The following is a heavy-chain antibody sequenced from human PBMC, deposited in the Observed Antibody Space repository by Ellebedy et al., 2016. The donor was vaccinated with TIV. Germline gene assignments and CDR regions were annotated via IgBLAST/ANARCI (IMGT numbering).Heavy chain of an antibody. J-gene: IGHJ5*02. V-gene: IGHV1-8*02. CDR1: GYTFTRYG. Sequence: AASVKVSCKASGYTFTRYGILWALQATGQGLEWMVWMNPNSGNTGYAQKFQGRVTMTRNTTISTAYMELSSLRTEDRGVYYCGRGGGFDPWGQGTLVTVSS. CDR2: MNPNSGNT. CDR3: GRGGGFDP. D-gene: IGHD2-15*01.